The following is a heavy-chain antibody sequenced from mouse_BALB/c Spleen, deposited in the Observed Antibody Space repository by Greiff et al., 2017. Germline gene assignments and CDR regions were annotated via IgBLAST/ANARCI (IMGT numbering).Heavy chain of an antibody. CDR1: GFSLTSYG. J-gene: IGHJ3*01. CDR2: IWAGGST. Sequence: QVQLKESGPGLVAPSQSLPITCTVSGFSLTSYGVHWVRQPPGKGLEWLGVIWAGGSTNYNSALMSRLSISKDNSKSQVFLKMNSLQTDDTAMYYCAREGDYDASFAYWGQGTLVTVSA. V-gene: IGHV2-9*02. CDR3: AREGDYDASFAY. D-gene: IGHD2-4*01.